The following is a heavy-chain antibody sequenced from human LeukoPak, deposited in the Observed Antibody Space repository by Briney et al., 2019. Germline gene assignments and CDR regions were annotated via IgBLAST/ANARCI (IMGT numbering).Heavy chain of an antibody. J-gene: IGHJ4*02. V-gene: IGHV1-8*02. CDR1: GYTFTSYG. CDR3: ARGWASGSYRKSGFDY. CDR2: INPYSGNT. Sequence: ASVKVSCKASGYTFTSYGISWVRQAPGQGLEWMGWINPYSGNTGYAQKFQGRVTMTRNTSISTAYMELSSLRSEDTAVYYCARGWASGSYRKSGFDYWGQGTLVTVSS. D-gene: IGHD3-10*01.